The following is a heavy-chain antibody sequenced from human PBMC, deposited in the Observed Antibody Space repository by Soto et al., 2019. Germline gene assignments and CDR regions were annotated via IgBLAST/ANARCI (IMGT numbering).Heavy chain of an antibody. V-gene: IGHV3-30*18. D-gene: IGHD4-17*01. CDR1: GFTFSSYG. J-gene: IGHJ4*02. CDR3: AKDLETGAGHYGDYVGY. CDR2: ISYDGSNK. Sequence: QVQLVESGGGVVQPGRSLRLSCAASGFTFSSYGMHWVRQAPGKGLEWVAVISYDGSNKYYADSVKGRFTISRDNSKNTLYLQMNSLRAEDTAVYYCAKDLETGAGHYGDYVGYWGQGTLVTVSS.